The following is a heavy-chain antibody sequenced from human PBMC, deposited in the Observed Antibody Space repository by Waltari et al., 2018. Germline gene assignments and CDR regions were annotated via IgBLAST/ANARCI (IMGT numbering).Heavy chain of an antibody. CDR2: IKSKTDGGTT. J-gene: IGHJ4*02. V-gene: IGHV3-15*01. D-gene: IGHD1-26*01. CDR3: TTEQNGGSFDY. CDR1: GFTFSNAW. Sequence: EVQLVESGGGLVKPGGSLRLSCAASGFTFSNAWMSWVGRAPGKGLEWVGRIKSKTDGGTTDYAAPVKGRFTISRDDSKNTLYLQMNSLKTEDTAVYYCTTEQNGGSFDYWGQGTLVTVSS.